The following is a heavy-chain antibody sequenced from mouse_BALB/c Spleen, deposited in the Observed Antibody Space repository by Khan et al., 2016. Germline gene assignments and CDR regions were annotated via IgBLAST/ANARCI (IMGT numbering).Heavy chain of an antibody. Sequence: EVQLQESGPGLVKPSQSLSLTCTVTGYSITSDYAWNWIRQFPGNKLEWMGYIIYSGSTRYYPSLKSRISVTRDTSKNQFFLQLNSVTTEDTATYYCARTPTADDAMDYWGQGTSVTVSS. CDR1: GYSITSDYA. D-gene: IGHD1-2*01. J-gene: IGHJ4*01. V-gene: IGHV3-2*02. CDR3: ARTPTADDAMDY. CDR2: IIYSGST.